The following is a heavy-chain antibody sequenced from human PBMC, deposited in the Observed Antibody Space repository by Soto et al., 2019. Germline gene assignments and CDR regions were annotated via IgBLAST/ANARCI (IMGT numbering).Heavy chain of an antibody. CDR2: IYYSGST. Sequence: TSETLSLTCTVSGGSISSGGYYWSWIRQHPGKGLEWIGYIYYSGSTYYNPSLKSRVTISVDTSKNQFSLKLSSVTAADTAVYYCAREVVIFGVDLGFDYGMDVWGQGTTVTVSS. CDR1: GGSISSGGYY. CDR3: AREVVIFGVDLGFDYGMDV. V-gene: IGHV4-31*03. J-gene: IGHJ6*02. D-gene: IGHD3-3*01.